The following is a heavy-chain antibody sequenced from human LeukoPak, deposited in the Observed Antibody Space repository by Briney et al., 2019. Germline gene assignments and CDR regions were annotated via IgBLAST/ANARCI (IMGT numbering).Heavy chain of an antibody. D-gene: IGHD1-26*01. CDR3: AKSRLVGATNFDY. V-gene: IGHV3-23*01. CDR2: INENDGGT. J-gene: IGHJ4*02. Sequence: AGGSLRLSCVASGFAFSNYAMNWVRQAPGKGLEWLSSINENDGGTFYSDSVKGRFTVSRDNSKNTLYLQMNSLRAEDTAVYYCAKSRLVGATNFDYWGQGTLVTVSS. CDR1: GFAFSNYA.